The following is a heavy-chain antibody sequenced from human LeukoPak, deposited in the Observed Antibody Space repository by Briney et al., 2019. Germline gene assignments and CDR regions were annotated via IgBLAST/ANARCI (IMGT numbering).Heavy chain of an antibody. D-gene: IGHD3-3*01. Sequence: SETLSLTCTVSGGSISSYYWSWIRQPPGKRLEWIGYIYYSGSTNYNPSLKSRVTISVDTSKNQFSLKLSSVTAADTAVYYCAREACDFWSGSPYYYYYMDVWGKGTTVTVSS. J-gene: IGHJ6*03. CDR2: IYYSGST. V-gene: IGHV4-59*01. CDR1: GGSISSYY. CDR3: AREACDFWSGSPYYYYYMDV.